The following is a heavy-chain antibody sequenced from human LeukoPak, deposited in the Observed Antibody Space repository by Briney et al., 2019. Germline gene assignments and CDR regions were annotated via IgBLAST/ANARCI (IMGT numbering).Heavy chain of an antibody. V-gene: IGHV3-66*01. CDR3: ARDISSGYYDAFDI. CDR2: IYSGGST. Sequence: GGSLRLSCATSGFTVSSNYMSWVRQAPGKGLEWVSIIYSGGSTYYADSVKGRFTISRDNSKNTLYLQMNSLRAEDTAVYYCARDISSGYYDAFDIWGQGTMVTVSS. J-gene: IGHJ3*02. D-gene: IGHD3-22*01. CDR1: GFTVSSNY.